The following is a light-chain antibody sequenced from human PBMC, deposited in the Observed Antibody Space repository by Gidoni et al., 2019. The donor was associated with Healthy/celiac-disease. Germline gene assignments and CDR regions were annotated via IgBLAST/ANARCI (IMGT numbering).Light chain of an antibody. CDR3: QQRKT. CDR1: QSVSSY. Sequence: EIVLTKSPATLSLSPGDRATLSCRASQSVSSYLAWYQQKPGQAPRLLIYDASNRATGIPARFSGSGSGTDFTLTISSLEPEDFAVYYCQQRKTFGQGTKVEIK. J-gene: IGKJ1*01. V-gene: IGKV3-11*01. CDR2: DAS.